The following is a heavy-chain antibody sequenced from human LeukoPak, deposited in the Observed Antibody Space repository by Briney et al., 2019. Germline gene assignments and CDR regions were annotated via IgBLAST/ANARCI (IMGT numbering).Heavy chain of an antibody. CDR3: ARSFDF. CDR2: ISTSSSSI. J-gene: IGHJ4*02. V-gene: IGHV3-48*02. Sequence: PGGSLRLSCAASGFTFSSHDMNWVRQAPGKGLEWVSYISTSSSSIYYADSVKGRFTISRDNASNSLYLQIDSLRDEDTAVYYCARSFDFWGQGTLVTVSS. CDR1: GFTFSSHD.